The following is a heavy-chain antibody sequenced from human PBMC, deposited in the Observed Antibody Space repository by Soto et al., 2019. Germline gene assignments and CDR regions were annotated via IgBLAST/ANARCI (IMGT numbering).Heavy chain of an antibody. J-gene: IGHJ6*02. CDR1: GFTFSSYA. CDR3: AKDYSSGSKAYYYYGMDV. D-gene: IGHD6-19*01. CDR2: ISGSGGST. V-gene: IGHV3-23*01. Sequence: VGSLRLSCAASGFTFSSYAMSWVRQAPGKGLEWVSAISGSGGSTYYADSVKGRFTISRDNSKNTLYLQMNSLRAEDTAVYYCAKDYSSGSKAYYYYGMDVWGQGTTVTVSS.